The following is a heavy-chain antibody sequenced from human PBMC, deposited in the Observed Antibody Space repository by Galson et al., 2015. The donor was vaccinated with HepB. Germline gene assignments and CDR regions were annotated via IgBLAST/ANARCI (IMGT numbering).Heavy chain of an antibody. CDR1: GFTFSNYW. D-gene: IGHD6-13*01. CDR2: INPDEREK. CDR3: ARGWSGAFDI. V-gene: IGHV3-7*03. J-gene: IGHJ3*02. Sequence: SLRLSCAASGFTFSNYWMGWVRQAPGKGLECVANINPDEREKYYVDSVKGRFIISRDNTKNSVYLQLNSLRVDDTALYYRARGWSGAFDIWGQGTLVTASS.